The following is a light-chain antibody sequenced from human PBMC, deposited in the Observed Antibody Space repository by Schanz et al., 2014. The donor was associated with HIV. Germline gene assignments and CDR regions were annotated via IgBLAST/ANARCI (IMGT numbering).Light chain of an antibody. CDR2: SNN. CDR1: SSNIGSNY. V-gene: IGLV1-44*01. J-gene: IGLJ2*01. Sequence: QSVLTQPPSASGPPGQRVTISCSGSSSNIGSNYVYWYQQLPGTAPKLLIYSNNQRPSGVPDRFSGSKSGTSASLAISGLQSEDEADYFCAAWDDSLNGVVFGGGTKLTVL. CDR3: AAWDDSLNGVV.